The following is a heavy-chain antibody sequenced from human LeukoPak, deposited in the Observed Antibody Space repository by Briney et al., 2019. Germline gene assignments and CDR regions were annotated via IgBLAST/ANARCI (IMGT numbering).Heavy chain of an antibody. V-gene: IGHV1-69*05. J-gene: IGHJ3*02. CDR3: ASRVYYYDSSGRDAFDI. D-gene: IGHD3-22*01. CDR2: IIPIFGTA. CDR1: GGTFSSYA. Sequence: SVKVSCKASGGTFSSYAISWVRQAPGQGLEWMGRIIPIFGTANYAQKLQGRVTMTTDTSTSTAYMELRSLRSDDTAVYYCASRVYYYDSSGRDAFDIWGQGTMVTVSS.